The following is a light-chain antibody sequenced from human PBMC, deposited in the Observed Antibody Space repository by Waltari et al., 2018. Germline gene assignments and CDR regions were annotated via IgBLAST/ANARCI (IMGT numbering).Light chain of an antibody. V-gene: IGKV1D-12*01. J-gene: IGKJ3*01. CDR3: QQANSFPLA. CDR2: VAS. Sequence: DIQMTQSPSSVSASVGDRVTITCRASQDIGSWLSWYQHKPGKAPKLLIFVASSLQSGVQSRFSGSGSGTDFTLTINSLQPEDFATYYCQQANSFPLAFGPGTKVDIK. CDR1: QDIGSW.